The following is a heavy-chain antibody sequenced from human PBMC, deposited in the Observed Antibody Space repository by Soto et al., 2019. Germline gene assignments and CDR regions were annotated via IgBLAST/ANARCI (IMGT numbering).Heavy chain of an antibody. CDR1: GFTVSSNY. V-gene: IGHV3-66*04. D-gene: IGHD5-12*01. Sequence: EVQLVESGGGLVQHGGSLRLSCAASGFTVSSNYMSWVRQAPGKGLEWVSVIYSGGSTYYEDSVKCRFTISRYNSKNTRYLQINSLRAEDTAVYYCARPHVVIVATTPGDAFDICGQATMVTVSA. CDR3: ARPHVVIVATTPGDAFDI. J-gene: IGHJ3*02. CDR2: IYSGGST.